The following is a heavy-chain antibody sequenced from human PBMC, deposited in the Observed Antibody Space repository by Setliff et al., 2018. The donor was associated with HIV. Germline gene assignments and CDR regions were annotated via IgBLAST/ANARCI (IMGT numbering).Heavy chain of an antibody. J-gene: IGHJ4*02. CDR1: GYSISSGYY. CDR3: ARASPDRVATFFDF. Sequence: PSEILSLTCAVSGYSISSGYYWGWIRQPPGKGLEWIGSISYTEGSFDNASFESRVTMSVDSSKNHFSLKMTSVTAADTAVYFCARASPDRVATFFDFWGQGTLVTVSS. D-gene: IGHD5-12*01. V-gene: IGHV4-38-2*01. CDR2: ISYTEGS.